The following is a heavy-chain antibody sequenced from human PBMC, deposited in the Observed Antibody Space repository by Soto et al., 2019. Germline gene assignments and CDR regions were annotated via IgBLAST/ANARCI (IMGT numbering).Heavy chain of an antibody. CDR1: GFTFSSYG. CDR3: AKDRRRGWNYYFDY. D-gene: IGHD1-7*01. CDR2: ISYDGSNK. J-gene: IGHJ4*02. V-gene: IGHV3-30*18. Sequence: GGSLRLSCAASGFTFSSYGMHWVRQAPGKGLEWVAVISYDGSNKYYADSVKGRFTISRDNSKNTLYLQMNSLRAEDTAVYYCAKDRRRGWNYYFDYWGQGTLVTVSS.